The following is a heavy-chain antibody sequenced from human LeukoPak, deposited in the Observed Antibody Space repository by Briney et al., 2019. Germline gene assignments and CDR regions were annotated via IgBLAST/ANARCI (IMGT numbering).Heavy chain of an antibody. D-gene: IGHD3-9*01. CDR2: IYYSGST. V-gene: IGHV4-59*01. Sequence: SETLSLTCTVSGASISSYYWSWIRQPPGKGLEWIGYIYYSGSTNYNPSLKSRVTISVDTSKNQFSLKLTSVTAADTAVYYCARDDILTGPPAVWGQGTLVTVTS. CDR3: ARDDILTGPPAV. J-gene: IGHJ4*02. CDR1: GASISSYY.